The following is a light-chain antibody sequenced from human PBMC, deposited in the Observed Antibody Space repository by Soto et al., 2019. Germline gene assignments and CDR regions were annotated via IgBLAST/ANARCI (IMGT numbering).Light chain of an antibody. J-gene: IGKJ2*01. CDR3: QQSSTTPYT. Sequence: DIQMTQSPSSLSASVGDRVTITCRASQSISNSLNWYQQKPGNAPKVLIYAASNLQSGVPSKFSGSGSGNDVTLTIDSLQPEDFAIYYCQQSSTTPYTFGQGTKLEIK. V-gene: IGKV1-39*01. CDR1: QSISNS. CDR2: AAS.